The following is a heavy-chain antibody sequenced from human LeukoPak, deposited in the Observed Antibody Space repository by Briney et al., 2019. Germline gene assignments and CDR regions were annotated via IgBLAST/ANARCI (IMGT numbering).Heavy chain of an antibody. CDR2: IKSKTDGGTT. CDR1: GFTFSNAW. Sequence: PGGSLRLSCAASGFTFSNAWMSWVRQAPGKGLEWVGRIKSKTDGGTTGYAAPVKGRFTISRDDSKNTLYLQMNSLKTEDTAVYYCTTEELYYGSGMPDFDYWGQGTLVTVSS. V-gene: IGHV3-15*01. CDR3: TTEELYYGSGMPDFDY. D-gene: IGHD3-10*01. J-gene: IGHJ4*02.